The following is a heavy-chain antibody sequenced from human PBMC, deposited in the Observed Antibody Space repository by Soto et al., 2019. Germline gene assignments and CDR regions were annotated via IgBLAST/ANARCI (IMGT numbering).Heavy chain of an antibody. CDR1: GYTFTSYH. CDR3: ARSHTTITIFGVVISPSLDYYYGMDV. Sequence: ASVKVSCKASGYTFTSYHMHWVRQAPGQGLEWMGIINPSGGSTSYAQKFQGRVTMTRDTSTSTVYMELSSLRSEDTAVYYCARSHTTITIFGVVISPSLDYYYGMDVWGQGTTVTVSS. J-gene: IGHJ6*02. V-gene: IGHV1-46*01. CDR2: INPSGGST. D-gene: IGHD3-3*01.